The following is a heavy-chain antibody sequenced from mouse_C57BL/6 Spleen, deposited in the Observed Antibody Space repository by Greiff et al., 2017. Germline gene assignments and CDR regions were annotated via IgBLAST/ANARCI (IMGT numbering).Heavy chain of an antibody. D-gene: IGHD2-4*01. V-gene: IGHV1-26*01. CDR2: INPNNGGT. CDR3: AREGGYDYEFYAMDY. Sequence: EVQLQQSGPELVKPGASVKISCKASGYTFTDYYMNWVKQSHGQSLEWIGDINPNNGGTSYNQKFKGKATLTVDKSSSTAYMELRSLTSRDSAVYYCAREGGYDYEFYAMDYWGQGTSVTVSS. CDR1: GYTFTDYY. J-gene: IGHJ4*01.